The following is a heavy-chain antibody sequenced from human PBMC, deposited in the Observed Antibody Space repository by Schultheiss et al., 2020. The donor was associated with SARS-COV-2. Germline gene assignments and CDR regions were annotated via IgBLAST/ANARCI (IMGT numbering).Heavy chain of an antibody. CDR1: GGSFSGNY. CDR2: IYYSGST. V-gene: IGHV4-59*12. Sequence: SQTLSLTCAVYGGSFSGNYWSWIRQPPGKGLEWVGYIYYSGSTNYNPSLKSRVTMSVDTSKNQFSLKLNSVTPEDTAVYYCARLKDSSGWSNAFDIWGQGTMVTVSS. D-gene: IGHD6-19*01. J-gene: IGHJ3*02. CDR3: ARLKDSSGWSNAFDI.